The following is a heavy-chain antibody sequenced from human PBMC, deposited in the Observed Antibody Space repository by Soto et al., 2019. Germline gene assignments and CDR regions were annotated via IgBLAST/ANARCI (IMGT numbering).Heavy chain of an antibody. V-gene: IGHV3-30-3*01. J-gene: IGHJ4*02. CDR3: ASARITMIVDS. D-gene: IGHD3-22*01. CDR2: ISYDGSNK. CDR1: GFTFSSYA. Sequence: QVQLVESGGGVVQPGRSLRLSCAASGFTFSSYAMHWVRQAPGKGLEWVAVISYDGSNKYYADSVKGRFTISRDNSKNTRYLQMNSLRAEDTAVYYCASARITMIVDSWGQGTLVTVSS.